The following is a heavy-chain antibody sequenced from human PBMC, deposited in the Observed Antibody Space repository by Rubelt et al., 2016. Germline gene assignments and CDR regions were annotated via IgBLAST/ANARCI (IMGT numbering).Heavy chain of an antibody. D-gene: IGHD1-7*01. CDR2: IYYSGST. CDR3: ARRITGITGSFDI. V-gene: IGHV4-39*01. J-gene: IGHJ3*02. Sequence: QLQLQESGPGLVKPSETLSLTCTVSGGSISSSSYYWGWIRQPPGKGLEWIGSIYYSGSTYYHPSPSSRVPLSVDTSTSQFPLRLSSVTAAHTAVYYCARRITGITGSFDIWGQGTMVTVSS. CDR1: GGSISSSSYY.